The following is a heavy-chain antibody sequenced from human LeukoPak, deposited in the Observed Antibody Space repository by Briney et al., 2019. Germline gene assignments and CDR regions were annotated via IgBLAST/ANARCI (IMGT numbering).Heavy chain of an antibody. CDR2: IYYSGST. CDR3: ARDYYYYYMDV. V-gene: IGHV4-59*12. Sequence: SETLSLTCTVSGGSISSYYWSWIRQPPGKGLEWIGYIYYSGSTNYNPSLKSRVTISVDTSKNQYSLNLSSVTAADTAVYYCARDYYYYYMDVWGKGTTVTVSS. J-gene: IGHJ6*03. CDR1: GGSISSYY.